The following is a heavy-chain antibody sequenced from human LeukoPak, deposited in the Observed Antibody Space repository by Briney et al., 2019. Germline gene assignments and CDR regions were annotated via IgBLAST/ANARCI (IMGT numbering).Heavy chain of an antibody. Sequence: SETLSLTCTVSGGSISSYYWSWIRQPPGKGLEWIGYIYYSGSTNYNPSLKSRVTISLDTSKNQFSLKLRSVTAADTAVYYCARDHPKLYCSGGSCYAGYDYWGQGTLVTVSS. CDR1: GGSISSYY. CDR3: ARDHPKLYCSGGSCYAGYDY. J-gene: IGHJ4*02. V-gene: IGHV4-59*01. D-gene: IGHD2-15*01. CDR2: IYYSGST.